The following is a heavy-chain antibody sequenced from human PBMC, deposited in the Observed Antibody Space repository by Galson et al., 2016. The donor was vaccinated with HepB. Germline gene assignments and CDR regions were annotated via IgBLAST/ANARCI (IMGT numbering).Heavy chain of an antibody. Sequence: SLRLSCAASGFTFSDYWMTWVRQAPGKGLEWLANIKKDGSQTNYVDSLKGRFTISRDNAKNSLHLQMNSLTAGDTAVYFCARDSTYYYRSAYYDTLDIWGQGTMVTVSS. D-gene: IGHD3-22*01. CDR2: IKKDGSQT. V-gene: IGHV3-7*05. CDR3: ARDSTYYYRSAYYDTLDI. CDR1: GFTFSDYW. J-gene: IGHJ3*02.